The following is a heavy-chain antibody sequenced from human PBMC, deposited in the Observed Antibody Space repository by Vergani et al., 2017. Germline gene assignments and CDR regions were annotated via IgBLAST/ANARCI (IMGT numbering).Heavy chain of an antibody. CDR3: TKGSRGYTGYVFDY. CDR1: GFSFPGYA. CDR2: VSGSSATP. Sequence: EVQLLESGGGLVQPGGSLRLSCEASGFSFPGYAMSWVRQPPGKGLEWVSSVSGSSATPYYADSVKGRFIISRDNSKNTLHLQMNSLRADDTAVYYCTKGSRGYTGYVFDYWGQGTLATVSS. J-gene: IGHJ4*02. D-gene: IGHD5-12*01. V-gene: IGHV3-23*01.